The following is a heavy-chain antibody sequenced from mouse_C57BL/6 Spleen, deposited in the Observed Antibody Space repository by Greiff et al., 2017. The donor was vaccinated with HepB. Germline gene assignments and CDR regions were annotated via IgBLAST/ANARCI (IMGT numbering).Heavy chain of an antibody. V-gene: IGHV1-82*01. CDR3: ARSGTAQAYYYAMDY. D-gene: IGHD3-2*02. CDR1: GYAFSSSW. J-gene: IGHJ4*01. CDR2: IYPGDGDT. Sequence: QVQLQQSGPELVKPGASVKISCKASGYAFSSSWMNWVKQRPGKGLEWIGRIYPGDGDTNYNGKFKGKATLTADKSSSTAYMQLSSLTSEDSAVYCCARSGTAQAYYYAMDYWGQGTSVTVSS.